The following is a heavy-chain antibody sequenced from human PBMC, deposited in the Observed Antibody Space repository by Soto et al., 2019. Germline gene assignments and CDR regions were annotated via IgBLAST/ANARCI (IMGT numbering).Heavy chain of an antibody. D-gene: IGHD3-22*01. Sequence: ASVKVSCKTSGFTFTSSAVQWVRQARGQRLEWIGWIVVGSGHTNYAQKFQGRVTITRDMSTSTAYMDLSSLRSEDTAVYYCAARDYYDSSGYYSGPPPFDYCGQGTLVTVSP. J-gene: IGHJ4*02. V-gene: IGHV1-58*01. CDR1: GFTFTSSA. CDR3: AARDYYDSSGYYSGPPPFDY. CDR2: IVVGSGHT.